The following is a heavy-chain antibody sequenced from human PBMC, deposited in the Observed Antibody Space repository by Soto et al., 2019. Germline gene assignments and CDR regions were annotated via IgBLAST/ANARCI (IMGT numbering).Heavy chain of an antibody. Sequence: QVQLVESGGGVVQPGRSLRLSCVASGFTFSSYGMHWVRQAPGKGLEWVAVIAYDGSNKYYADSVKGRFTISRDNSXXXLXXQMNSLGAEDTAVYYCAKDNCISTSCYRPDNWFDPWGQGTLVTVSS. CDR2: IAYDGSNK. CDR1: GFTFSSYG. CDR3: AKDNCISTSCYRPDNWFDP. V-gene: IGHV3-30*18. J-gene: IGHJ5*02. D-gene: IGHD2-2*01.